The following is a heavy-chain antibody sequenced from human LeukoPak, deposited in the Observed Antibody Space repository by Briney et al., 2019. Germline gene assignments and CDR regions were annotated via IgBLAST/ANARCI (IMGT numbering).Heavy chain of an antibody. CDR1: GYSFTRYG. CDR3: AMGSYYYGSGSYHLFDY. J-gene: IGHJ4*02. V-gene: IGHV1-18*01. D-gene: IGHD3-10*01. Sequence: AASVKVSCKASGYSFTRYGISWVRQAPGQGLEWMGWISAYNGNTNYAQKLQGRVTMTTDTSTSTAYMELRSLRSDDTAVYYCAMGSYYYGSGSYHLFDYWGQGTLVTVSS. CDR2: ISAYNGNT.